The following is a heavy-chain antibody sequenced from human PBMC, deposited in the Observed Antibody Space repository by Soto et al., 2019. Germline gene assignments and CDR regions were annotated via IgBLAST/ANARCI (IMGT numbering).Heavy chain of an antibody. V-gene: IGHV1-18*01. J-gene: IGHJ4*02. Sequence: APVKLSSKAPGYSFTSYGISWVRQAPGQGHEWMGWISAYNGNTNYAQKLQGRVTMTTDTSTSTAYMELRSLRSDDTAVYYSARALDYSNYVGFDYWGQGTLVTVSS. CDR2: ISAYNGNT. D-gene: IGHD4-4*01. CDR3: ARALDYSNYVGFDY. CDR1: GYSFTSYG.